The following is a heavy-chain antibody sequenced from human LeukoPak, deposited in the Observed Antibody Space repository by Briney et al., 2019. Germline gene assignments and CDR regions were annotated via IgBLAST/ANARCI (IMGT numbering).Heavy chain of an antibody. D-gene: IGHD3-3*01. CDR2: IIPIFGTA. CDR3: ARDLGFARHAFDI. J-gene: IGHJ3*02. Sequence: SVKVSCKASGGTFSSYAISWVRQAPGQGLEWMGGIIPIFGTANYAQKFQGRVTITADKSTSTAYMELSSLRSEDTAVYYCARDLGFARHAFDIWGQGTMVTVSS. CDR1: GGTFSSYA. V-gene: IGHV1-69*06.